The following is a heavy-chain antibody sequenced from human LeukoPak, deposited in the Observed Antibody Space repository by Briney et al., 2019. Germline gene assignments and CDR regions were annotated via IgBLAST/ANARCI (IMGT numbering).Heavy chain of an antibody. V-gene: IGHV1-69*01. Sequence: GSSVKVCCTAAAVTSSRSINALQRLAPGQGLEWVGGIIPIFGTANYAQKFQGRVTITADESTSTAYMELSSLRSEDTAVYYCAREGGLDYYDYSYCLQYGGQGTLVTVSS. J-gene: IGHJ4*02. D-gene: IGHD4-17*01. CDR2: IIPIFGTA. CDR1: AVTSSRSI. CDR3: AREGGLDYYDYSYCLQY.